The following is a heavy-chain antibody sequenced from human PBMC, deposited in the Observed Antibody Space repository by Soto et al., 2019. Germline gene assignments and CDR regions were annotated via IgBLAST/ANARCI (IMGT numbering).Heavy chain of an antibody. V-gene: IGHV3-15*01. J-gene: IGHJ3*02. CDR2: IKSKTDGGTT. Sequence: GGSLRLSCAASGFTFSNAWMSWVRQAPGKGLEWVGRIKSKTDGGTTEYAAPVKGRFTISRDDSKNTLYLQMNSLKTEDTAVYYCTTIRGGYDHAFDIWGQGTMVTVSS. CDR3: TTIRGGYDHAFDI. CDR1: GFTFSNAW. D-gene: IGHD5-12*01.